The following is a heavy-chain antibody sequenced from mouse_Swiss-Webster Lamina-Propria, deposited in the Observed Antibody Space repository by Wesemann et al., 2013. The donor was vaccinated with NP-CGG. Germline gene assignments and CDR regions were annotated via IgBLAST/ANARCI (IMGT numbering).Heavy chain of an antibody. V-gene: IGHV5-6-4*01. Sequence: WVATISSGGSYTYYPDSVKGRFTISRDNAKNTLYLQMSSLKSEDTAMYYCTRDGSSYFDYWGQGTTLTVSS. CDR3: TRDGSSYFDY. J-gene: IGHJ2*01. CDR2: ISSGGSYT. D-gene: IGHD1-1*01.